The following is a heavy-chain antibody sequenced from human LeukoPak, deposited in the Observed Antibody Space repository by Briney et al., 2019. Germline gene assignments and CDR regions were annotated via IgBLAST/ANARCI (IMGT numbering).Heavy chain of an antibody. V-gene: IGHV1-69*13. J-gene: IGHJ3*02. Sequence: SVKVSCKASGGTFSSYAISWVRQAPGQGLEWMGGIIPIFGTANYAQKFQGRVTITADESTSTAYMELSSLRSDDTAVYYCARDLRFLEWLPDAFDIWGQGTMVTVSS. CDR2: IIPIFGTA. CDR1: GGTFSSYA. CDR3: ARDLRFLEWLPDAFDI. D-gene: IGHD3-3*01.